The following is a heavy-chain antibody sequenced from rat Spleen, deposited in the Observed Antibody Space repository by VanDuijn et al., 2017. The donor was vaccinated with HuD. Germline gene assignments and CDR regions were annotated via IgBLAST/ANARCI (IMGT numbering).Heavy chain of an antibody. J-gene: IGHJ2*01. CDR2: ISTGGGST. Sequence: EVQLVESGGGLVQPGRSLKLSCAASGFTFSNYYMAWVRQAPTKGLEWVAYISTGGGSTYYRDSVKGRFTISRDNAKSTLYLQMDSLRSEDTATYYCAVAGYGYLGQGVVVTVSS. D-gene: IGHD4-3*01. CDR3: AVAGYGY. V-gene: IGHV5-27*01. CDR1: GFTFSNYY.